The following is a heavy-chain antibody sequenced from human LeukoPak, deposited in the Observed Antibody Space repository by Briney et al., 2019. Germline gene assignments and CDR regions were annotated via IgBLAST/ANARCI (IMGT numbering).Heavy chain of an antibody. V-gene: IGHV4-39*01. J-gene: IGHJ6*03. CDR1: GGYISSSSYY. Sequence: SETLSLTCTVSGGYISSSSYYWGWIRQPPGKGLEWIGEINHSGSTNYNPSLKSRVTISVDTSKNQFSLKLSSVTAADTAVYYCARQKRRDQWLVRKDYYYMDVWGKGTTVTISS. D-gene: IGHD6-19*01. CDR3: ARQKRRDQWLVRKDYYYMDV. CDR2: INHSGST.